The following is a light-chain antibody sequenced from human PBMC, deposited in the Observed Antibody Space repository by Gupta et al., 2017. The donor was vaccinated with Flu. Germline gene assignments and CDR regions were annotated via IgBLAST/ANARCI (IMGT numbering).Light chain of an antibody. CDR2: AAS. Sequence: DIKMTQYTASLTAYFGDRVTITCRASQGIRNDLSWYQQIPGKAPKRLIYAASSLESGVPSRFSGSGSGTEFTLTITSLQPEDVATYYCLQYTHYPLTFGGGTKVEMK. CDR3: LQYTHYPLT. V-gene: IGKV1-17*01. CDR1: QGIRND. J-gene: IGKJ4*01.